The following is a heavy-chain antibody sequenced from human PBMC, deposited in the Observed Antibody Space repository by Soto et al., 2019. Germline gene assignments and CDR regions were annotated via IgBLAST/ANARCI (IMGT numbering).Heavy chain of an antibody. D-gene: IGHD4-17*01. V-gene: IGHV5-51*01. CDR2: IYPGDSDT. J-gene: IGHJ3*02. CDR1: GYSFTSYW. Sequence: PGESLKISCKGSGYSFTSYWIGWVRQMPGKGLEWMGIIYPGDSDTRYSPSFQGQVTISADKSISTAYLQWSSLKASDTAMYYCARRKNYGGNPPTGDDAFDIWGQGTMVTVSS. CDR3: ARRKNYGGNPPTGDDAFDI.